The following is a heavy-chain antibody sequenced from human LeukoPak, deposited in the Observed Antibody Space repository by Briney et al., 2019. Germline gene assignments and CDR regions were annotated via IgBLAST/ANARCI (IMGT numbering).Heavy chain of an antibody. CDR1: GYTFTSYD. J-gene: IGHJ3*02. CDR3: ARDVEAYYYHSSGDNSGAFDI. D-gene: IGHD3-22*01. Sequence: ASVKVSCKASGYTFTSYDMHWVRQAPGQGLEWMGIINPSGGSTNYAQKFQGRVTMSRDTSTSTVYMELSSLRSEDTAVYYCARDVEAYYYHSSGDNSGAFDIWGQGTMVTVSS. V-gene: IGHV1-46*01. CDR2: INPSGGST.